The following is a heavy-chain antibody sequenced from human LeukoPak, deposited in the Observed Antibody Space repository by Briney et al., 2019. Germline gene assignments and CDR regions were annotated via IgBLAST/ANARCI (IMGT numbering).Heavy chain of an antibody. J-gene: IGHJ3*02. D-gene: IGHD3-22*01. CDR1: GGSFSGYY. Sequence: SETLCLTCAVYGGSFSGYYWSWIREPPGKGLEWVGKINHSGSTNYNPSLKSRVTISVDTPKNQFSLKLSSVTAADTAVYYCARPYDSSGYYNAFDIWGQGTMVTVSS. CDR2: INHSGST. CDR3: ARPYDSSGYYNAFDI. V-gene: IGHV4-34*01.